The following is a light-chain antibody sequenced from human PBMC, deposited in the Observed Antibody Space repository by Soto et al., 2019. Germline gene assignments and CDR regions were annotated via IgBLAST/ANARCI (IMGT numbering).Light chain of an antibody. V-gene: IGKV2-24*01. CDR2: KVS. Sequence: DVVMTQSPLSLPVTLGQPASISCRSSQSLVHSDGNTYLNWLQQRPGQPPRLLIYKVSNRFFGVPDRFSGSGAGTHFTLKINRVEAEDVGVYYCMQVTQPTWTFGQGTTGDIK. CDR3: MQVTQPTWT. CDR1: QSLVHSDGNTY. J-gene: IGKJ1*01.